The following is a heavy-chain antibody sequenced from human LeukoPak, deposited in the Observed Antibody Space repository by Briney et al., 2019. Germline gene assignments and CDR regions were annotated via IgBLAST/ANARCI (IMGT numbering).Heavy chain of an antibody. V-gene: IGHV1-2*02. J-gene: IGHJ4*02. D-gene: IGHD4-11*01. CDR1: GYTFTSYD. CDR3: ARDPVQSSATYFDY. Sequence: ASVKVSCKASGYTFTSYDINWVRQATGQGLEWMGWINPNSGGTKYAQKFQGRVTMTRDTSISTAYMELTRLRSDDTAVYFCARDPVQSSATYFDYWGQGTLVTVSS. CDR2: INPNSGGT.